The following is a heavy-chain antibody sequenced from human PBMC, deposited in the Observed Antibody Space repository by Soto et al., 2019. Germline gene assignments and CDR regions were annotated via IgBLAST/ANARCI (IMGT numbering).Heavy chain of an antibody. Sequence: QVQPVQSGAEVKKPGSSVKVSCKAPGGTLSSYAINWVRQAPGQGLEWMGGIIPIFGSANYAPKFQGRVTISADESTSTAYMEVSSLRSEDTAVYYCAGTREIPYYHGMDVWGQGTTVTVSS. CDR1: GGTLSSYA. D-gene: IGHD2-2*02. V-gene: IGHV1-69*01. J-gene: IGHJ6*02. CDR3: AGTREIPYYHGMDV. CDR2: IIPIFGSA.